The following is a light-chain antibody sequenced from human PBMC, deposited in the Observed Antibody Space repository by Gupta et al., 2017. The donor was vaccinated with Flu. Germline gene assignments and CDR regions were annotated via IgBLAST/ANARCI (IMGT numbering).Light chain of an antibody. CDR2: AAS. J-gene: IGKJ1*01. CDR1: QSIGRY. V-gene: IGKV1-39*01. CDR3: HQTYETPPT. Sequence: GDRVTITCRPSQSIGRYLNWYQQKPGKAPTLLVYAASKLQSGVPSRFSGSGSVTDFSLTISGLQPEDSAIYYCHQTYETPPTFGQGTKVEIK.